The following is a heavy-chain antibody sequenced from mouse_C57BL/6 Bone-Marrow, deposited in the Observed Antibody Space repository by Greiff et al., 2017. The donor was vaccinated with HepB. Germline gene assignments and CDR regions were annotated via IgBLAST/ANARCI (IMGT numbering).Heavy chain of an antibody. CDR1: GFTFSDYG. J-gene: IGHJ2*01. V-gene: IGHV5-17*01. D-gene: IGHD1-1*01. Sequence: EVKLQESGGGLVKPGGSLKLSCAASGFTFSDYGMHWVRQAPEKGLEWVAYISSGSSTIYYADTVKGRFTISRDNAKNTLFLQMTSLRSEDTAMYYCARGATVVGGYWGQGTTLTVSS. CDR3: ARGATVVGGY. CDR2: ISSGSSTI.